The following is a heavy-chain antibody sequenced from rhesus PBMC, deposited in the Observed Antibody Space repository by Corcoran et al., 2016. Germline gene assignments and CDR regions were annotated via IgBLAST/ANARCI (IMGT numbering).Heavy chain of an antibody. J-gene: IGHJ4*01. Sequence: EVQLVESGGGLAKPGWSLRLSCAASGFTFSSYWINWVRQAPGKGLEWVEAKKSGGGRKEYADSVKGRFTNSRDNSKNTLSLQMNSRRAEDTAVYYCAKRFSDYYFDYWGQGVLVTVSS. V-gene: IGHV3S25*01. CDR2: KKSGGGRK. D-gene: IGHD3-3*01. CDR3: AKRFSDYYFDY. CDR1: GFTFSSYW.